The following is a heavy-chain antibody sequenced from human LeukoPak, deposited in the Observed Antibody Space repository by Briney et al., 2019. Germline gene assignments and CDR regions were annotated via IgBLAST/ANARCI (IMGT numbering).Heavy chain of an antibody. V-gene: IGHV3-30-3*01. Sequence: PGRSLRLSCAASGFTFSTYSMHWVRLAPGKGLEWVAIISYDGSNGYYADSVKGRFIISRDNSKNILYLQMNSLRVEDTAVYYCASAESSSWHYFEYWGQGTLVTVSS. J-gene: IGHJ4*02. CDR1: GFTFSTYS. CDR2: ISYDGSNG. CDR3: ASAESSSWHYFEY. D-gene: IGHD2-2*01.